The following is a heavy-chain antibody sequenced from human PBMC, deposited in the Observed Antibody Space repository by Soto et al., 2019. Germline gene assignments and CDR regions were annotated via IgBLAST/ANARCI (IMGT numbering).Heavy chain of an antibody. CDR1: GFTFSSYS. V-gene: IGHV3-48*02. Sequence: EVQLVESGGGLVQPGGSLRLSCAASGFTFSSYSMNWVRQAPGKGLEWVSYISSSSSTIYYADSVKGRFTISRDNAQNSLYLQMNSLRDEDTAVYYCARDGLKRITMVRGVSDYCGQGTLVTVSS. CDR3: ARDGLKRITMVRGVSDY. D-gene: IGHD3-10*01. J-gene: IGHJ4*02. CDR2: ISSSSSTI.